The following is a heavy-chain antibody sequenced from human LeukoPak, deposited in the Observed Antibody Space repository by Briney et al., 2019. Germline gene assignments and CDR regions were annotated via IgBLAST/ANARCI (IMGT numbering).Heavy chain of an antibody. J-gene: IGHJ6*03. CDR2: IGNSDET. D-gene: IGHD5-18*01. Sequence: PGGSLRLSCAASGFFFNTNAMSWVRQAPGMGLEWVAAIGNSDETYYADSVKGRFTISRDNSKNTLYLQMNSLRAEDTAVYYCARGPGYSYGYYYYYYMDVWGKGTTVTISS. CDR3: ARGPGYSYGYYYYYYMDV. V-gene: IGHV3-23*01. CDR1: GFFFNTNA.